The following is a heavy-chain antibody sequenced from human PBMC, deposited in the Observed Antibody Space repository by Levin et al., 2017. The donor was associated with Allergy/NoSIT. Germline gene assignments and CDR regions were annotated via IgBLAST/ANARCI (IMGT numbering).Heavy chain of an antibody. D-gene: IGHD3/OR15-3a*01. CDR1: GSSITSSTYY. J-gene: IGHJ4*02. V-gene: IGHV4-39*01. CDR2: FYYTGGT. Sequence: SETLSLTCTVSGSSITSSTYYWGWIRQPPGTRLEWIGSFYYTGGTYYSPSIKSRVTISVDTSKNQFSLRLTSVTAAATAVYYCARQPRLLDWLLFDYWGQGTLVTVSS. CDR3: ARQPRLLDWLLFDY.